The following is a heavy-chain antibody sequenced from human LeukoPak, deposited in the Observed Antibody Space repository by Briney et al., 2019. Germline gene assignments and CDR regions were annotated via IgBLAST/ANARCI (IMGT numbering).Heavy chain of an antibody. V-gene: IGHV4-4*07. CDR1: GSSISSYY. D-gene: IGHD2-2*01. J-gene: IGHJ6*03. CDR3: ARAVVVPAAMYYYYYYMDV. CDR2: IYTSGST. Sequence: SETLSLTCTVSGSSISSYYWSWIRQPAGKGLEWIGRIYTSGSTNYNPSLKSRVTMSVDTSKNQFSLKLSSVTAADTAVYYCARAVVVPAAMYYYYYYMDVWGKGTTVTVSS.